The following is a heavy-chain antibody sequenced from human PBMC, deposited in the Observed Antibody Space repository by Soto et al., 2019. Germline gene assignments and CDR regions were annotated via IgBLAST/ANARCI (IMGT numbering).Heavy chain of an antibody. CDR1: GGSISSSSYY. CDR3: ARQAGPAAAPSTY. D-gene: IGHD2-2*01. V-gene: IGHV4-39*01. J-gene: IGHJ4*02. CDR2: IYYSGST. Sequence: SETLSLTCTVSGGSISSSSYYWGWIRQPPGKGLEWIGSIYYSGSTYYNPSLKSRVTISVDTSKNQFSLKLGSVTAADTAVYYCARQAGPAAAPSTYWGQGTLVTVSS.